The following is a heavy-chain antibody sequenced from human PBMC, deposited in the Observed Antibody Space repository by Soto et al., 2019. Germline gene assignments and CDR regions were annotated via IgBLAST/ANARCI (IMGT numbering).Heavy chain of an antibody. J-gene: IGHJ6*02. V-gene: IGHV3-21*01. CDR1: GFTFSSYS. D-gene: IGHD6-6*01. CDR2: ISSSSSYI. CDR3: ARDLPPMAARHDYYYGMDV. Sequence: GSLRLSCAASGFTFSSYSMNWVRQAPGKGLEWVSSISSSSSYIYYADSVKGRFTISRDNAKNSLYLQMNSLRAEDTAVYYCARDLPPMAARHDYYYGMDVWGQGTTVTVSS.